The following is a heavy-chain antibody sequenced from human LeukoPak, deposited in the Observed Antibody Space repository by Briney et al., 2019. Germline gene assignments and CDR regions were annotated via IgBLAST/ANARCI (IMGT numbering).Heavy chain of an antibody. CDR3: ATEYHFDSSGSLDY. CDR1: GYTLTELS. V-gene: IGHV1-24*01. CDR2: FDPEYGET. Sequence: ASVKVSCKVSGYTLTELSMHSERQAPGKGLAWMGGFDPEYGETIYAHKFQGRVSMTEDTSTDTDYMELSSMRSEDTAVYYCATEYHFDSSGSLDYWGQGTLVTVSS. J-gene: IGHJ4*02. D-gene: IGHD3-22*01.